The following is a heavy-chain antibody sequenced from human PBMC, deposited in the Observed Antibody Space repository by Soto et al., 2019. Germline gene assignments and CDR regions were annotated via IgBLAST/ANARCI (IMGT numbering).Heavy chain of an antibody. CDR3: ARGDIVVVPDAMHDYYYMDV. CDR1: GYTFTGYY. J-gene: IGHJ6*03. Sequence: GASVKVSCKASGYTFTGYYMHWVRQAPGQGLEWMGWINPNSGGTNYAQKFQGWVTMTRDTSISTAYMELSRLRSDDTAVYYCARGDIVVVPDAMHDYYYMDVWGKGTTVNVS. CDR2: INPNSGGT. V-gene: IGHV1-2*04. D-gene: IGHD2-2*01.